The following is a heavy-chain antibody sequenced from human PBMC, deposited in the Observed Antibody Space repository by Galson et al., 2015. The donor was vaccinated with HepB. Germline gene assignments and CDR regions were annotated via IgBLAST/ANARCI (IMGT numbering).Heavy chain of an antibody. CDR2: IKSKTDGGTT. CDR3: TSGEYSSGRYAGY. J-gene: IGHJ4*02. V-gene: IGHV3-15*01. Sequence: SLRLSCAASGFTFSNAWMSWVRQAPGKGLEWVGRIKSKTDGGTTDYAAPVKGRFTISRDDSKNTLYLQMNSLKTEDTAVYYCTSGEYSSGRYAGYWGQGTLVTVSS. CDR1: GFTFSNAW. D-gene: IGHD6-19*01.